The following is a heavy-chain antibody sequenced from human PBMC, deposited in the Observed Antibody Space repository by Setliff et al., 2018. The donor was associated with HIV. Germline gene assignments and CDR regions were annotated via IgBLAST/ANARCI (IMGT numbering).Heavy chain of an antibody. CDR1: GGSFSGYY. CDR2: IKHSGST. V-gene: IGHV4-34*01. D-gene: IGHD6-13*01. J-gene: IGHJ4*01. Sequence: SETLSLTCAVYGGSFSGYYWSWIRQPPGKGLEWIGEIKHSGSTNYNPSLKSRVTMSVDTSKNQFSLTVNSVTAADTAMYFCARDEGRATGSWWDQSASWYLDYWGHGILVTVSS. CDR3: ARDEGRATGSWWDQSASWYLDY.